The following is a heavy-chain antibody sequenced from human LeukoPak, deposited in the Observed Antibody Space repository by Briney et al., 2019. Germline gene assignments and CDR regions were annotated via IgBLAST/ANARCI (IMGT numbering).Heavy chain of an antibody. CDR3: YTDIVTVPAPDY. CDR1: GFIFSNYG. J-gene: IGHJ4*02. CDR2: IRYDGSNK. Sequence: GGSLRLSCAASGFIFSNYGMHWVRQAPGKGLEWVAFIRYDGSNKYYADSVKGRFTISRDSSKTTLYLQMNSLRAEDTAVYYCYTDIVTVPAPDYWGQGALVTVSS. D-gene: IGHD2-2*01. V-gene: IGHV3-30*02.